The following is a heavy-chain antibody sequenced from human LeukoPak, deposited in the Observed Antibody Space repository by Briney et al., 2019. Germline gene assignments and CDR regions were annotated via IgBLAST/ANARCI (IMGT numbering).Heavy chain of an antibody. Sequence: SETLSLTCTVSGGSISSSSYYWGWIRQPPGKGLEWIGSIYYSGSTNYNPSLKSRVTISVDTSKNQFSLKLSSVTAADTAVYYCARHLKRRSYSSGWYLISEPYFDYWGQGTLVTVSS. CDR3: ARHLKRRSYSSGWYLISEPYFDY. CDR1: GGSISSSSYY. CDR2: IYYSGST. V-gene: IGHV4-39*01. J-gene: IGHJ4*02. D-gene: IGHD6-19*01.